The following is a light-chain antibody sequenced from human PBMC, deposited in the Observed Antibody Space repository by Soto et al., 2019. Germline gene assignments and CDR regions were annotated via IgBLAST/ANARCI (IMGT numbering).Light chain of an antibody. CDR3: QHFGSPPPVT. CDR2: SAS. J-gene: IGKJ5*01. CDR1: QSVSGKY. Sequence: EIVLTQSPGTLSLSPGESATLSCRASQSVSGKYVAWYQQRPGLAPRLLVYSASRRATGIPDRFRGSGSGAEFTLTISGLEPEDFAVYFCQHFGSPPPVTFGQGTRLDVK. V-gene: IGKV3-20*01.